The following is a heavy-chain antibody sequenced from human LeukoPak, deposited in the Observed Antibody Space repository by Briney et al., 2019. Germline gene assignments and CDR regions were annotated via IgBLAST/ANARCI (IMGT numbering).Heavy chain of an antibody. V-gene: IGHV1-69*13. Sequence: ASVKVSCKASGGTFSSYAISWVRQAPGQGLEWMGGIIPIFGTANYAQKFQGRVTITADESTSTAYMELSSLRSEDMAVYYCARGIAARRPEFDPWGQGTLVTVSS. CDR1: GGTFSSYA. D-gene: IGHD6-6*01. J-gene: IGHJ5*02. CDR2: IIPIFGTA. CDR3: ARGIAARRPEFDP.